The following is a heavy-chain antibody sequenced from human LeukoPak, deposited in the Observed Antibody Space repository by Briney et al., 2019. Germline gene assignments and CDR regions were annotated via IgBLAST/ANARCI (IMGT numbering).Heavy chain of an antibody. CDR2: ISRSRSYT. V-gene: IGHV3-11*05. Sequence: GGSLRLSCAASGFTFSDYYMSWIRQSPGKALEWVSYISRSRSYTNYADSVKRRFTISRDNAKNSLYLQIKSLRDEDTAVYYCARDVHADYSRSRQYYYYYGMDVWGQGTTVTVSS. J-gene: IGHJ6*02. CDR1: GFTFSDYY. CDR3: ARDVHADYSRSRQYYYYYGMDV. D-gene: IGHD6-13*01.